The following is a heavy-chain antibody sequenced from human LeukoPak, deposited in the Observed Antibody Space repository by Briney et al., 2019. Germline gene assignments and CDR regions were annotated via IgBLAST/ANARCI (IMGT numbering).Heavy chain of an antibody. CDR3: ARGGYSLYYYYGMDV. D-gene: IGHD3-22*01. CDR2: ISSSGSTI. CDR1: GFTFSSYE. J-gene: IGHJ6*02. V-gene: IGHV3-48*03. Sequence: GGSLRLSCAASGFTFSSYEMNWVRQAPGKGLEGVSYISSSGSTIYYADSVKGRFTISRDNAKNSLYLQMNSLRAEDTAVYYCARGGYSLYYYYGMDVWGQGTTVTISS.